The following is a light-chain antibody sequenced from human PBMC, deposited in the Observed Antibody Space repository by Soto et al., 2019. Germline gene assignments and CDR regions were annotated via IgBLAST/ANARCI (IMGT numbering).Light chain of an antibody. Sequence: EIVLTQSPGTLSLSPGERATLSCRASQSVSSSYLAWYQQKPGQAPRLLIYGASSRATGIPDRFSGSGSGTKFTLTISRLEPEDFAVYYCQQYGSSLLTFGGGTKVEIK. J-gene: IGKJ4*01. CDR3: QQYGSSLLT. CDR1: QSVSSSY. V-gene: IGKV3-20*01. CDR2: GAS.